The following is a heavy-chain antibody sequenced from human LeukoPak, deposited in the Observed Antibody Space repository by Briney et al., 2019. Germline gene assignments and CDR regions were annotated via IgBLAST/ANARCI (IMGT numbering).Heavy chain of an antibody. J-gene: IGHJ5*02. CDR1: GYTFTSYG. D-gene: IGHD2-2*01. CDR2: SSAYNGNT. Sequence: ASVKVSCKXSGYTFTSYGISWVRQAPGQGLEWMGWSSAYNGNTNYAQKLQGRVTMTTDTSTSTAYMELRSLRSDDTAVYYCARDSSPIVVVPAATVWFDPWGQGTLVTVSS. V-gene: IGHV1-18*01. CDR3: ARDSSPIVVVPAATVWFDP.